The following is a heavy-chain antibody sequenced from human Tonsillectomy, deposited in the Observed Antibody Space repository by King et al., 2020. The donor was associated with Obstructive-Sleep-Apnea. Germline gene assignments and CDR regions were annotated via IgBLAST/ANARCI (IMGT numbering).Heavy chain of an antibody. Sequence: QLVQSGPEVKKPGTSVKVSCEASGFTFSRSAVQWVRQARGQRPEWIGWIVVGRGNTIYAQKLQERVTITRDMSTSTAYMELSSLISEDTAVYYCAADPYYFDSSGYYYRYFDLWGRGTLVTVSS. J-gene: IGHJ2*01. CDR1: GFTFSRSA. CDR2: IVVGRGNT. CDR3: AADPYYFDSSGYYYRYFDL. D-gene: IGHD3-22*01. V-gene: IGHV1-58*01.